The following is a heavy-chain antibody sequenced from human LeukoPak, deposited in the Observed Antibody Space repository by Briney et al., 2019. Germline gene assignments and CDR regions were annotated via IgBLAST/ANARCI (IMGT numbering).Heavy chain of an antibody. Sequence: GGSLRLSCAVSGFTLSNYWMHWVRQAPGKGLVWVSRIKTDGTNTGYAESVKGRFTISRDNAKNTVYLQMNSLRAEDTAVYYCARGLSGEPPGMDVWGQGTTVTVSS. CDR2: IKTDGTNT. CDR1: GFTLSNYW. V-gene: IGHV3-74*01. J-gene: IGHJ6*02. D-gene: IGHD7-27*01. CDR3: ARGLSGEPPGMDV.